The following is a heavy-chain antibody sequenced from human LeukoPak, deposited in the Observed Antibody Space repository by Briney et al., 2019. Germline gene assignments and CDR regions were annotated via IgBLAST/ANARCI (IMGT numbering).Heavy chain of an antibody. CDR3: VRGRVTFDY. D-gene: IGHD4-11*01. CDR1: GASCSDYY. J-gene: IGHJ4*02. Sequence: SETLSLTCAVYGASCSDYYWSWIRQPPGKGLEWIGGSNHTGSANYESSLKSRGIISVDSSKNQFSLKVTSVTAADTALYYCVRGRVTFDYWAQGTLVTVSS. CDR2: SNHTGSA. V-gene: IGHV4-34*01.